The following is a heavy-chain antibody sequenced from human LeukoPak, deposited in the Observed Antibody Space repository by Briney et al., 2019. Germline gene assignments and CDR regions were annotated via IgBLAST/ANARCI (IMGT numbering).Heavy chain of an antibody. CDR3: AGGVGCSSTSCPLPEYYFDY. CDR1: GFTVSSNY. D-gene: IGHD2-2*01. V-gene: IGHV3-53*01. CDR2: IYSGGST. J-gene: IGHJ4*02. Sequence: PGGSLRLSCAASGFTVSSNYMSWVRQAPGKGLEWVSVIYSGGSTYYADSVKGRFTISRGNAKNSLYLQMNSLRAEDTAVYYCAGGVGCSSTSCPLPEYYFDYWGQGTLVTVSS.